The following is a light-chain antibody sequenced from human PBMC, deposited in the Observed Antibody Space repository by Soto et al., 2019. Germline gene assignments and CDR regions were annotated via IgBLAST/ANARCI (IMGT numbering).Light chain of an antibody. CDR1: QSVSSY. J-gene: IGKJ1*01. V-gene: IGKV3-11*01. Sequence: EIVLTQSPATLSLSPGERATLSCRASQSVSSYLAWSQQKPGQAPRLLIYDASNRATGIPARFSGSGSGTDFTLTISSLAPEDFAVYYCQQRSNWPPKTFGKGTKVEIK. CDR2: DAS. CDR3: QQRSNWPPKT.